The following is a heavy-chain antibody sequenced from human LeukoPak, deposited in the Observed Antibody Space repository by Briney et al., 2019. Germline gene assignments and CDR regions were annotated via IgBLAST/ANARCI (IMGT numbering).Heavy chain of an antibody. CDR1: GFTFSVYA. J-gene: IGHJ4*02. Sequence: GGSLRLSCAASGFTFSVYAMHWVRQAPGKGLEWVAVISYDDRNKFYADSVRGRFTISRDNAKNSLYLQMNSLRDEDTALYYCARKLKGSGYYYFDFWGQGTLVTVSS. D-gene: IGHD3-22*01. V-gene: IGHV3-30*04. CDR3: ARKLKGSGYYYFDF. CDR2: ISYDDRNK.